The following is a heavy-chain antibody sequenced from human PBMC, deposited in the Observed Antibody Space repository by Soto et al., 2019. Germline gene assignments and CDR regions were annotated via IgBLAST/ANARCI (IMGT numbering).Heavy chain of an antibody. V-gene: IGHV3-23*01. CDR3: AKDRRIAVAGTFWFDP. CDR2: ISGSGGST. CDR1: GFTFSSYA. J-gene: IGHJ5*02. D-gene: IGHD6-19*01. Sequence: GGSLRLSCAASGFTFSSYAMSWVRQAPGKGLEWVSAISGSGGSTYYADSVKGRFTISRDNSKNTLYLQMNSLRAEDTAVYYCAKDRRIAVAGTFWFDPWGQGTLVTGSS.